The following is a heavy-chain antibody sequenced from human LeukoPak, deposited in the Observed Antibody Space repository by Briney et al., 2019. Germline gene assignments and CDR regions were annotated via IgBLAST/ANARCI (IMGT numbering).Heavy chain of an antibody. D-gene: IGHD2-2*01. CDR3: ARGDQRY. CDR2: ISWNSGSI. CDR1: GFTFDDYA. V-gene: IGHV3-9*01. Sequence: GGSLRLSCAASGFTFDDYAMHWVRQAPGKGLEWVSGISWNSGSIGYADSVKGRFTISRDNAKNSLYLQMNSLRAEDTAVYYCARGDQRYWGQGTLVTVSS. J-gene: IGHJ4*02.